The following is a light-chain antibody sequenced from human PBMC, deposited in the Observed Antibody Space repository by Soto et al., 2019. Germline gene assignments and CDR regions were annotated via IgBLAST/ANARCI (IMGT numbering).Light chain of an antibody. J-gene: IGLJ2*01. CDR1: SGHSSYA. CDR3: QTWGNGSHVV. Sequence: QLVLTQSPSASASLAASVNLTCTLSSGHSSYAIAWHQQQPEKGPRYLMKLNSDGSHSKGDGIPDRFSGSSSGAERYLIISSLQSEDEADDYCQTWGNGSHVVFGGGTKVTVL. CDR2: LNSDGSH. V-gene: IGLV4-69*01.